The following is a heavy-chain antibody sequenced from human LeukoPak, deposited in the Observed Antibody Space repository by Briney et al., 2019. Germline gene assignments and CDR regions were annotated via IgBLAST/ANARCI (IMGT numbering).Heavy chain of an antibody. Sequence: PGGSLRLSCAASGFTFSSYAMSWVRQAPGKGLEWVSAISSSGGITYYADSVKGRFTISRDNAKNSLYLQTNSLRAEDMALYYCAKDQTGAQGAFDIWGQGTMVTVSS. CDR3: AKDQTGAQGAFDI. CDR2: ISSSGGIT. CDR1: GFTFSSYA. J-gene: IGHJ3*02. D-gene: IGHD1-14*01. V-gene: IGHV3-23*01.